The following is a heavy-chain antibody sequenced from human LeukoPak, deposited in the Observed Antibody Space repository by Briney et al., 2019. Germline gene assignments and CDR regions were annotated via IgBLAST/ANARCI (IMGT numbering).Heavy chain of an antibody. CDR2: ISYDGSNK. CDR1: GFTFSSYG. CDR3: ARDPGSSWPLGTYYYMDV. V-gene: IGHV3-30*03. J-gene: IGHJ6*03. D-gene: IGHD6-13*01. Sequence: GGSLRLSCAASGFTFSSYGMHWVRQAPGKGLEWVAVISYDGSNKYYADSVKGRFTISRDNSKNTLYLQMNSLRAEDTAVYYCARDPGSSWPLGTYYYMDVWGKGTTVTVSS.